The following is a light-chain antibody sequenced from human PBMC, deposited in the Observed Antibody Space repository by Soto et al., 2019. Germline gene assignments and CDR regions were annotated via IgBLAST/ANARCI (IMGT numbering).Light chain of an antibody. CDR2: GAS. Sequence: ETVMTQSPDTLSVSPGARATLSCRASQSVGSNLAWYQQKPGQAHRLLIYGASTRATGFPARFSGSGSGTEFTLTISSLQSEDFAVYYCQQNNEWSLTFGQGTKVEIK. CDR1: QSVGSN. J-gene: IGKJ1*01. V-gene: IGKV3-15*01. CDR3: QQNNEWSLT.